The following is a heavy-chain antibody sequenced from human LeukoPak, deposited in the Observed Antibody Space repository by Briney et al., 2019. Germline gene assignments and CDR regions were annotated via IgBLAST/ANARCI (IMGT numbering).Heavy chain of an antibody. CDR3: ARDAIQLWFEIDY. Sequence: PGGSLRLSCAASGFTFSSYSMNWVRQAPGKGLEWVSYISSSSSTIYYADSVKGRFTISRDNAKNSLYLQMNSLREEDTAVYYCARDAIQLWFEIDYWGQGTLVTVSS. CDR2: ISSSSSTI. CDR1: GFTFSSYS. V-gene: IGHV3-48*02. J-gene: IGHJ4*02. D-gene: IGHD5-18*01.